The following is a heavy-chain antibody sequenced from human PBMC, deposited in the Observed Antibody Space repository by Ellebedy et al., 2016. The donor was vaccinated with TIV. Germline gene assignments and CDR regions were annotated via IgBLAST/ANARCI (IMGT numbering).Heavy chain of an antibody. J-gene: IGHJ4*02. Sequence: GESLKISCAASGFTFTSYGMHWVRQAPGKGLEWVAVILYDGSNKYYADSVKGRFTISRGNSKNTLDLQMNSLRAEDTAVYYCARDQLRCGGDCYSRPKYYFDHWGQGTLVTVSS. CDR3: ARDQLRCGGDCYSRPKYYFDH. CDR1: GFTFTSYG. V-gene: IGHV3-33*01. CDR2: ILYDGSNK. D-gene: IGHD2-21*02.